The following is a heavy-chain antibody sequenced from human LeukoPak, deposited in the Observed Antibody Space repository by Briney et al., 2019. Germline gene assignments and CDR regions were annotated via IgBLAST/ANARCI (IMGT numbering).Heavy chain of an antibody. D-gene: IGHD3-3*01. CDR2: IYRSGST. CDR1: GGSFSDYY. J-gene: IGHJ3*02. CDR3: ARGTITIFGVVTDHVFDI. Sequence: SETLSLTCAVSGGSFSDYYWAWIRQPPGKGLEWIGYIYRSGSTNYNPSLKSRVNMSIDTSKKHYSLRLSSVTAPDTAVYFCARGTITIFGVVTDHVFDIWGQGTMVTVPS. V-gene: IGHV4-59*01.